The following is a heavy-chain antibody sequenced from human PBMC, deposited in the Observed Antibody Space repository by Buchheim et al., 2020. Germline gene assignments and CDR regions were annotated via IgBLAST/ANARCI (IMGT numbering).Heavy chain of an antibody. Sequence: QVQLVESGGSVVQAGTSLRLSCAASGFTFSYYGFHWVRQAPGKGLEWVAVIYSHGNDQYYTDSVKGRFTVSRDNFRNTVDLQMNSLRADDTAVYYCARDSDTSGHYSYFDSWGQGIL. V-gene: IGHV3-30*19. CDR2: IYSHGNDQ. CDR1: GFTFSYYG. CDR3: ARDSDTSGHYSYFDS. J-gene: IGHJ4*02. D-gene: IGHD3-22*01.